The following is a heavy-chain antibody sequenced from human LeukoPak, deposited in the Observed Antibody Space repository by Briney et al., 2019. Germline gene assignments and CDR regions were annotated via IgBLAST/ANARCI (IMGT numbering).Heavy chain of an antibody. J-gene: IGHJ3*02. CDR1: GGSISSYY. V-gene: IGHV4-59*01. CDR3: ARYSSGWRSFDI. CDR2: IYYSGST. Sequence: SETLSLTCTVSGGSISSYYWSWIGQPPGKGLEWIGYIYYSGSTNYNPSLKSRVTISVDTSKNQFSLNLSSVTAADTAVYYCARYSSGWRSFDIWGQGTMVTVSS. D-gene: IGHD6-19*01.